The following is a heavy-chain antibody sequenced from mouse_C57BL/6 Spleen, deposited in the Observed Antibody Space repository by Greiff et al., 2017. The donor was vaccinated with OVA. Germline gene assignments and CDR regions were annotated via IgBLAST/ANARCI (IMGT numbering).Heavy chain of an antibody. CDR1: GYTFTSYW. V-gene: IGHV1-69*01. J-gene: IGHJ4*01. Sequence: QVQLQQSGAELVMPGASVKLSCKASGYTFTSYWMHWVKQRPGQGLEWIGEIDPSDSYTNYNQKFKGKSTLTVDTSSSTAYMQLSSLTSEDSAVYYCARWVVVEGYYAMDYWGQGTSVTVSS. CDR2: IDPSDSYT. CDR3: ARWVVVEGYYAMDY. D-gene: IGHD1-1*01.